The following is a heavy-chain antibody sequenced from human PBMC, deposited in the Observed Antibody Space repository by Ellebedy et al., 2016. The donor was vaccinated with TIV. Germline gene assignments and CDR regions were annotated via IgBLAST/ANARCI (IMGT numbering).Heavy chain of an antibody. CDR2: IIPIFGTA. Sequence: SVKVSCXASGGTFSSYAISWVRQAPGQGLEWMGGIIPIFGTANYAQKFQGRVTITADESTSTAYMELSSLRSEDTAVYYCARGRHTAMVQAHYYYGMDVWGQGTTVTVSS. CDR3: ARGRHTAMVQAHYYYGMDV. V-gene: IGHV1-69*13. J-gene: IGHJ6*02. D-gene: IGHD5-18*01. CDR1: GGTFSSYA.